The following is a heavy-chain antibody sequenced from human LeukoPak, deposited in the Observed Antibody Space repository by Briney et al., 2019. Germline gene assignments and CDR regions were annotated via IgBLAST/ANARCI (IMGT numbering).Heavy chain of an antibody. CDR1: GGSISSYY. J-gene: IGHJ3*02. CDR3: ARGSDILTGYYEDAFDI. CDR2: IYYSGST. Sequence: SETLSLTCTVSGGSISSYYWNWIRQPPGMGLEWIGYIYYSGSTNYNPSLKSRVTISVDTSKNQFSLKLSSVTAADTAVYYCARGSDILTGYYEDAFDIWGQGTMVTVSS. V-gene: IGHV4-59*01. D-gene: IGHD3-9*01.